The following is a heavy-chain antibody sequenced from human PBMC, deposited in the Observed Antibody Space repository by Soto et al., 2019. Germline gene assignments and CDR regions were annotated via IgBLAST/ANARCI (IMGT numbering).Heavy chain of an antibody. CDR1: GGSLNSYY. V-gene: IGHV4-4*08. J-gene: IGHJ5*02. Sequence: SETLSLTCTVSGGSLNSYYWTWIRQSPGKGLEWIGYVSSTGSTNYNPSLKSRIAINPDTSKNQFSLQLNSVTPEDTAVYYCAKGGLVRGSSHGWLDPWGQGILVTAPQ. CDR3: AKGGLVRGSSHGWLDP. CDR2: VSSTGST. D-gene: IGHD3-10*01.